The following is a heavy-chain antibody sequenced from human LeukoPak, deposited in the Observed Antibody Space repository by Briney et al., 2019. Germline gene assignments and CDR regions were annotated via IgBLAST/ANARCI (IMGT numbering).Heavy chain of an antibody. Sequence: GGSLRLSCAASGFMFSSYPMSWVRQAPGKGLEWVSSISGSGGGTYYADSVKGRFTISSDNSKNTLYLQMNSLRAEDTGVYYCAKVYDDIWGSYRGYFDYWGQGTLVTVSS. D-gene: IGHD3-16*01. CDR2: ISGSGGGT. CDR3: AKVYDDIWGSYRGYFDY. CDR1: GFMFSSYP. J-gene: IGHJ4*02. V-gene: IGHV3-23*01.